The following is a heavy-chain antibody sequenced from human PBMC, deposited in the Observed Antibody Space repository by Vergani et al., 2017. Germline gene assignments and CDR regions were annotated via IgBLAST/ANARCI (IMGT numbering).Heavy chain of an antibody. J-gene: IGHJ5*02. CDR2: ISSSSSTI. V-gene: IGHV3-48*01. Sequence: EVQLVESGGGLVQPGGSLSLSCAASGSTFSSSTMNWVRQAPGKGLEWVSYISSSSSTIYNADSVNGRFTISRDNAKTSLYLQMNSLRAEETAVYYCARDRGLAVAVWFDPWGQGTLVTVSS. CDR3: ARDRGLAVAVWFDP. CDR1: GSTFSSST. D-gene: IGHD6-19*01.